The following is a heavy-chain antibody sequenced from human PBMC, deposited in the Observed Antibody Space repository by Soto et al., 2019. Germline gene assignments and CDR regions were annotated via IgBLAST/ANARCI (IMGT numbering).Heavy chain of an antibody. CDR3: ARDKEDHNYCYGMDV. J-gene: IGHJ6*02. V-gene: IGHV4-59*01. CDR1: GGSISSYY. Sequence: SETLSLTCTVSGGSISSYYWSWIRRPPGKGLEWIGKIFYSGSTSYNPSLKSRVTISVDTSKNQFSLKLSSVTAADTAVYYCARDKEDHNYCYGMDVWGQGTTVTVSS. CDR2: IFYSGST.